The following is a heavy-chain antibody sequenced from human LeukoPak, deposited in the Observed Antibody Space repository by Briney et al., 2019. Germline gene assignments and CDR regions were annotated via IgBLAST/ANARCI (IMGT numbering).Heavy chain of an antibody. D-gene: IGHD3-22*01. Sequence: PGRSLRLSCAASGFTFSSYAMHWVRQAPGKGLEWVAVISYDGSNKKYGDSVKGRFTISRDNSKNTLDLQMNSLRAEDTAVYYCARESVRRISMRSKGFFDYWGRGTRVTVSS. V-gene: IGHV3-30*04. CDR2: ISYDGSNK. J-gene: IGHJ4*02. CDR1: GFTFSSYA. CDR3: ARESVRRISMRSKGFFDY.